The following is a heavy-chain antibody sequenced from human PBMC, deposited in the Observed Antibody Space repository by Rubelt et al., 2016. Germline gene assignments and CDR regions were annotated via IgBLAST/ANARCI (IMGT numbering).Heavy chain of an antibody. J-gene: IGHJ4*02. CDR1: GGSFSGYN. V-gene: IGHV4-34*01. CDR3: ARPGQQLVGGSFDY. Sequence: QVHLQQWGAGLLKPSETLSLTCAVYGGSFSGYNWSWIRQSPGKGLEWIGEIHHSGATNYNPSLKSRVTMSGDTSKKQFSRKLTSVTAADTAVYFCARPGQQLVGGSFDYWGQGILVTVSS. D-gene: IGHD6-13*01. CDR2: IHHSGAT.